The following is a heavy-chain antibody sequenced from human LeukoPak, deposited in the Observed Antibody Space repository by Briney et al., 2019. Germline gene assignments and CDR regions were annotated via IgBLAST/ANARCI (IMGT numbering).Heavy chain of an antibody. J-gene: IGHJ4*02. CDR1: GYTFTYRY. V-gene: IGHV1-45*02. CDR3: ASESGDYYFDY. Sequence: GASVKVSCKASGYTFTYRYLHWVRQAPGQALEWMGWITPFNGNTNYAQRFQDRVTITRDRSMSTAYMELSSLRSEDTAMYYCASESGDYYFDYWGQGTLVTVSS. CDR2: ITPFNGNT. D-gene: IGHD7-27*01.